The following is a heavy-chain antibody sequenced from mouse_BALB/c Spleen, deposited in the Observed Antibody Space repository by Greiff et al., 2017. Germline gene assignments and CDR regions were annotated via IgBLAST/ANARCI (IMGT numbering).Heavy chain of an antibody. J-gene: IGHJ3*01. Sequence: VQLQQPGAELVKPGASVKLSCKASGYTFTSYWMHWVKQRPGQGLEWIGEINPSNGRTNYNEKFKSKATLTVDKSSSTAYMQLSSLTSEDSAAYYCARGGDYYGSSSAYWGQGTLVTVSA. V-gene: IGHV1S81*02. CDR3: ARGGDYYGSSSAY. CDR2: INPSNGRT. CDR1: GYTFTSYW. D-gene: IGHD1-1*01.